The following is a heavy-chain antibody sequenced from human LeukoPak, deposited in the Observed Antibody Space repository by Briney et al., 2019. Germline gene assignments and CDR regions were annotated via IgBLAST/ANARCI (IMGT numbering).Heavy chain of an antibody. CDR1: GFTFRSYG. J-gene: IGHJ4*02. D-gene: IGHD5-24*01. CDR3: AKDLARDGDHY. V-gene: IGHV3-30*18. Sequence: PGGSLRLSCAASGFTFRSYGMHWVRQTPGKGLEWVAVISFDGSNQDYADSVKGRFTISRDNSKNTVFLQMSSLRADDTAVYYCAKDLARDGDHYWGQGTLVTVSS. CDR2: ISFDGSNQ.